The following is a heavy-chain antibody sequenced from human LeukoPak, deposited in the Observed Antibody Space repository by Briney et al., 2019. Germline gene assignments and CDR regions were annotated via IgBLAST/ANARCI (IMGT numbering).Heavy chain of an antibody. CDR2: MNQDGSEK. Sequence: GGSLRLSCAASGFTFSDSWMSWVRQAPGKGLEWVANMNQDGSEKDYVDSVKGRFTISRDNARNSLYLQMGSLRAEDTAVYYCASRITMIVDSSYWGQGTLVTVSS. CDR3: ASRITMIVDSSY. J-gene: IGHJ4*02. V-gene: IGHV3-7*01. D-gene: IGHD3-22*01. CDR1: GFTFSDSW.